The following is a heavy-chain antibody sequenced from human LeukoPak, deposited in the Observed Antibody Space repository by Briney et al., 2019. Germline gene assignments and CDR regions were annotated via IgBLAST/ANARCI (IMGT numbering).Heavy chain of an antibody. D-gene: IGHD1-26*01. CDR1: GDSISGNSYY. J-gene: IGHJ4*02. CDR3: ARHLVGAAEFHY. Sequence: SETLSLTCTVSGDSISGNSYYWGWIRQPPGKGLQWIGSIYYSGTTYCNPSLKSRVTISVDASKNQFSLKLSSVTAADTAVYYCARHLVGAAEFHYWGQGTLVTVSS. V-gene: IGHV4-39*01. CDR2: IYYSGTT.